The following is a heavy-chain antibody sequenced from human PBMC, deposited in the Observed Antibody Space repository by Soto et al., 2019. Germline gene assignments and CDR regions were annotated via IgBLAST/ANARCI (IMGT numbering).Heavy chain of an antibody. CDR1: GFPFNIYG. CDR2: ISYDGSNQ. CDR3: AEDQASGQGSFDS. Sequence: GGSLRLSCAASGFPFNIYGMHWVRQAPDKGLEWVALISYDGSNQYYADSVKGRFTISRDNSKNTLFLQMNSLRADDTAVYYCAEDQASGQGSFDSWGQGTLVTVSS. J-gene: IGHJ4*02. V-gene: IGHV3-30*18.